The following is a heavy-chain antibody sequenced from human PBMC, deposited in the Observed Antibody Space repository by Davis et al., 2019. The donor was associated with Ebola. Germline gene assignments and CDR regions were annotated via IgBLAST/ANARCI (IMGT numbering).Heavy chain of an antibody. V-gene: IGHV5-51*01. CDR3: AITAHYYESSGYYD. CDR2: IYPGDSDT. D-gene: IGHD3-22*01. J-gene: IGHJ4*02. Sequence: GESLKISCKGSGYSFATYWIAWVRQMPGKGLEWMGIIYPGDSDTRYSPSFQGQVTISADNSITTAYLQWTSLKASDTAMYYCAITAHYYESSGYYDWGQGTLVTVSS. CDR1: GYSFATYW.